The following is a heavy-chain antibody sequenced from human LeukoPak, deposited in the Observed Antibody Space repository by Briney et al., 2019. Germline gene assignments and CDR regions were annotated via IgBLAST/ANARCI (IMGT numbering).Heavy chain of an antibody. D-gene: IGHD1-1*01. Sequence: GGSLLLSCAASGFTLRYYGMHWVRQAPGKGLEWVAFISYDGSKKYYADSVKDRFTISRDNSRNTLYVQVNSLRAEDTAVYYCAKESLDTEQRNYNYYGMDVWGQGTTVTVSS. J-gene: IGHJ6*02. CDR1: GFTLRYYG. CDR2: ISYDGSKK. CDR3: AKESLDTEQRNYNYYGMDV. V-gene: IGHV3-30*18.